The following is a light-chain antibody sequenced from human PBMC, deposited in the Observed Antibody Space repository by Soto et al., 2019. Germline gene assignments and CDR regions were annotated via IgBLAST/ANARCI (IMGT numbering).Light chain of an antibody. J-gene: IGKJ5*01. CDR1: QSVSNY. Sequence: EVVLTQSPATLSLSPGERATLSCRASQSVSNYLAWYQQKPGQAPGLLIYDASNRATGIPARFSGSGSGTDFTLTISSLEPEDFAVYYCQQRSNWITFGQGTRLEIK. CDR3: QQRSNWIT. CDR2: DAS. V-gene: IGKV3-11*01.